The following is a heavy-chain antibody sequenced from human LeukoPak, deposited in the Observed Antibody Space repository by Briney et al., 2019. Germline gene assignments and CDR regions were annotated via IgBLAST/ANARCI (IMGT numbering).Heavy chain of an antibody. CDR2: IHYTGST. V-gene: IGHV4-59*01. CDR3: ARLPRGAFDI. CDR1: GGSLNSDY. Sequence: SETLSLTCTVSGGSLNSDYWTWIRRPPGKGLEYIGYIHYTGSTYYNPSLKSRVIISVDTSKNQFSLKVSSVTAADTAAYYCARLPRGAFDIWGQGTMVTVSS. D-gene: IGHD5-12*01. J-gene: IGHJ3*02.